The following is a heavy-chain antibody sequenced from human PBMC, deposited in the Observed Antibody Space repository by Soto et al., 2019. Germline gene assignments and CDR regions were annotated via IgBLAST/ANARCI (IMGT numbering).Heavy chain of an antibody. D-gene: IGHD1-1*01. CDR2: FSGGSGTT. Sequence: VQLLASGGGLVQPGGSLRLSCVVSGFTFTNYGVTWVRQAPGKGLQWVSGFSGGSGTTHYRDSVKGRFTISRDDSKSTVYLQMNSLGVDDTAVYYCVKWNGYADYWGQGTLVTVSS. J-gene: IGHJ4*02. CDR3: VKWNGYADY. V-gene: IGHV3-23*01. CDR1: GFTFTNYG.